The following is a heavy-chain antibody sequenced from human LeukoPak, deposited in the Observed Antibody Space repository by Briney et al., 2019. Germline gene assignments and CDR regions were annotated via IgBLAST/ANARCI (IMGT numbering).Heavy chain of an antibody. D-gene: IGHD6-13*01. CDR1: GGSISSYY. Sequence: SETLSLTCTVSGGSISSYYWSWIRQPPGKGLGWIGYIYYSGSTNYSPSLKSRVTISVDTSENQFSLKLSSVTAADTAVYYCARGGGSSWGRRFDPWGQGTLVTVSS. V-gene: IGHV4-59*01. CDR2: IYYSGST. J-gene: IGHJ5*02. CDR3: ARGGGSSWGRRFDP.